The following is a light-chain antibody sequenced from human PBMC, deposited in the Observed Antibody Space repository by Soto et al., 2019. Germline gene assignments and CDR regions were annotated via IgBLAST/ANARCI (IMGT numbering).Light chain of an antibody. CDR1: KSFLHSIGSNL. CDR3: MQPLQAPPT. J-gene: IGKJ1*01. Sequence: VRTQSPFSLPVTPGGPASISFRLIKSFLHSIGSNLVDWYLQKPGQSPQLLISLASNRASGVPDRFSGSGSGTDFTLKISRVEAEDVGVYYCMQPLQAPPTFGQGTKVEIK. CDR2: LAS. V-gene: IGKV2-28*01.